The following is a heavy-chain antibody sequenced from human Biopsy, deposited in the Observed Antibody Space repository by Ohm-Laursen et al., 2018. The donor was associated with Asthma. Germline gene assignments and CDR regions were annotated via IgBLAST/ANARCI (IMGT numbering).Heavy chain of an antibody. CDR1: GFSFDDCA. D-gene: IGHD3-3*01. J-gene: IGHJ6*02. V-gene: IGHV3-9*01. CDR2: ISWNSGNI. CDR3: VKETADDVWTSSHTYAMDV. Sequence: SSLRLSCAASGFSFDDCAMHWVRQAPGRGLEWVSSISWNSGNIDYAVSVKGRFTISRDNAKNSLYLQMSRLTPEDTGLYYCVKETADDVWTSSHTYAMDVWGQGTTVTVSS.